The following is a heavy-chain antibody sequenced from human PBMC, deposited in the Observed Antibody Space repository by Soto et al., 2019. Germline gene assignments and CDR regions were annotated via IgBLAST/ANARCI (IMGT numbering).Heavy chain of an antibody. V-gene: IGHV5-51*01. CDR3: ASGYCSGGSCYSGVRFYGMDV. J-gene: IGHJ6*02. CDR2: IYPGDSDT. Sequence: PGESLKISCKGSGYSFTSYWIGWVRQMPGKGLEWMGIIYPGDSDTRYSPSFQGQVTISADKSISTAYLQWSSLKASDTAMYYCASGYCSGGSCYSGVRFYGMDVWGQGTTVTVSS. D-gene: IGHD2-15*01. CDR1: GYSFTSYW.